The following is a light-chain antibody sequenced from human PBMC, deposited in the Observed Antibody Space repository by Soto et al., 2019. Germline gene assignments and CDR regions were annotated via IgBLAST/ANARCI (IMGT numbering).Light chain of an antibody. V-gene: IGKV3-20*01. Sequence: EIVLTQSPGTLSLSPGERATLSCRASQTVRTNYLAWFQHKPGQAPRLLIYGASSRATGIPDRFSGSGSGTDSTLTINRLEPEDFAVYFCQQYSDSPLTFGGGNKVEIK. CDR1: QTVRTNY. CDR3: QQYSDSPLT. J-gene: IGKJ4*01. CDR2: GAS.